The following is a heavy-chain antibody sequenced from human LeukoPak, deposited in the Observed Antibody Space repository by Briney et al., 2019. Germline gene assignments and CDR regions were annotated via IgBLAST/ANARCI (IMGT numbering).Heavy chain of an antibody. CDR2: IWHDGSNN. D-gene: IGHD2-21*02. Sequence: GGSLRLSCAASGFTFRRHGMHWVRQAPGKGLEWVAIIWHDGSNNYYADSVKGRFTISRDNSKNTLYLQMNSLRAEDTAVYYCAKDPCGGDCYFCNYWGQGTLVTVSS. CDR1: GFTFRRHG. V-gene: IGHV3-30*02. CDR3: AKDPCGGDCYFCNY. J-gene: IGHJ4*02.